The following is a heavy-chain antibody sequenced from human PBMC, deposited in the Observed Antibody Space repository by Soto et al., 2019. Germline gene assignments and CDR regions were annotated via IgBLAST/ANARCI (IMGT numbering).Heavy chain of an antibody. V-gene: IGHV4-31*03. CDR1: GGSISSGGYY. Sequence: QVQLQESGPGLVKPSQTLSLTCTVSGGSISSGGYYWSWIRQHPGKGLEWIGYIYYSGSTYYNPSLKSRVTISVDTSKNQFSLKLSSVTAADTAVYYCARGTVVVVAGPRGFTFGPWGQGTLVTVSS. CDR3: ARGTVVVVAGPRGFTFGP. CDR2: IYYSGST. J-gene: IGHJ5*02. D-gene: IGHD2-15*01.